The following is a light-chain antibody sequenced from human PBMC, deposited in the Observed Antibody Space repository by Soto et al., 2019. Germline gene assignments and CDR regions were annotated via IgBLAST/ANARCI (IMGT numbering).Light chain of an antibody. CDR1: QSVGNN. CDR2: GAS. CDR3: QQCDDWPRT. J-gene: IGKJ1*01. V-gene: IGKV3-15*01. Sequence: EIVMSQSAATLSVSPGERATLSCRASQSVGNNLAWYQQKPGQPPRLLIHGASTRATGIPARFSGSGSGTEFALTISSLQSEDFAVYYCQQCDDWPRTFGQGTKVDIK.